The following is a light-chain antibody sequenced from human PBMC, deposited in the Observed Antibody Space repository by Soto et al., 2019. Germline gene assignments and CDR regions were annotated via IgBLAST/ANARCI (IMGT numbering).Light chain of an antibody. CDR1: QTVSSN. Sequence: EIVMTQSPATLSVSPGERATPSCRASQTVSSNLAWYQQKPGQAPRLLIYRASTRATGIPASFSGSGSGTEFTLHISILQSEDFAVYYCQQYTKWAPYSVGQGTKLEIK. J-gene: IGKJ2*03. V-gene: IGKV3-15*01. CDR2: RAS. CDR3: QQYTKWAPYS.